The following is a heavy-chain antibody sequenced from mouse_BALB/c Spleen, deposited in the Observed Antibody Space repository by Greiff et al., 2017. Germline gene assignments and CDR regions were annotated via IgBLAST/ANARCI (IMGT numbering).Heavy chain of an antibody. J-gene: IGHJ4*01. CDR1: GYSFTGYY. CDR3: AREYCTYGGAMDY. V-gene: IGHV1-31*01. D-gene: IGHD1-1*01. CDR2: ISPYNGAT. Sequence: EVQLQQSGPGLVKPGASVKISCKASGYSFTGYYMHWVRQSHVKSLEWIGRISPYNGATSYNQNFKDKASLTVDKSSSTAYMYLHSLRSEDSAVYYCAREYCTYGGAMDYWGQGSSVTVSS.